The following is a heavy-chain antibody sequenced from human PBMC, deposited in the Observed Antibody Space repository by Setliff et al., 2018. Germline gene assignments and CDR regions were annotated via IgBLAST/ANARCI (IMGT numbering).Heavy chain of an antibody. J-gene: IGHJ4*02. V-gene: IGHV4-59*02. CDR1: GGSVRSHY. CDR3: ARDRTYYGSGTYTRWFDY. CDR2: IFYSGDT. Sequence: PSETLSLTCTVSGGSVRSHYWGWIRHSPGKGLEWIGFIFYSGDTKSNPSLKSRVTMSVDTSKNQFSLQLSSVTAADTAVYYCARDRTYYGSGTYTRWFDYWGQGTLVTVSS. D-gene: IGHD3-10*01.